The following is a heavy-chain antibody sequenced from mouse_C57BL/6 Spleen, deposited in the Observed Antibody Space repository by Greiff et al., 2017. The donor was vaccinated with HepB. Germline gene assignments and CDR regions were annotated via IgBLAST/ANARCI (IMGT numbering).Heavy chain of an antibody. J-gene: IGHJ3*01. V-gene: IGHV14-4*01. CDR2: IDPENGDT. CDR1: GFNIKDDY. CDR3: TTIYYYAY. Sequence: EVQLQQSGAELVRPGASVKLSCTASGFNIKDDYMHWVKQRPEQGLEWIGWIDPENGDTEYASKFQGKATITADTSSNTAYLQLSSLTSEDTAVYYCTTIYYYAYWGQGTLVTVSA. D-gene: IGHD1-1*01.